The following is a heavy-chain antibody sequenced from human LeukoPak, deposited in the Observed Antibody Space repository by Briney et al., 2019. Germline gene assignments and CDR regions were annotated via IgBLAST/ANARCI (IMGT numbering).Heavy chain of an antibody. CDR3: ARGGRLTGYYFSLGYFDY. CDR1: GFTFSSYE. Sequence: GSLRLSCAASGFTFSSYEMNWVRQAPGKGLEWVSYISSSGSTIYYADSVKGRFTISRDNAKNSLYLQMNSLRAEDTAVYYCARGGRLTGYYFSLGYFDYWGQGTLVTVSS. V-gene: IGHV3-48*03. CDR2: ISSSGSTI. J-gene: IGHJ4*02. D-gene: IGHD3-9*01.